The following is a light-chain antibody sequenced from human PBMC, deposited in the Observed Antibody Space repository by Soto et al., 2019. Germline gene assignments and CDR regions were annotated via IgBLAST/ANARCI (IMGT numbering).Light chain of an antibody. CDR1: QSLSSN. Sequence: EIVITQSPATLSVSPGERATLSCRASQSLSSNLAWYQQKPGQAPRLLIYGASTRATGIPARFSGSGSGTEFTLTISSXQSEDFAVYYCQQYDDWPLTFGGGTKVDIK. CDR2: GAS. CDR3: QQYDDWPLT. J-gene: IGKJ4*01. V-gene: IGKV3-15*01.